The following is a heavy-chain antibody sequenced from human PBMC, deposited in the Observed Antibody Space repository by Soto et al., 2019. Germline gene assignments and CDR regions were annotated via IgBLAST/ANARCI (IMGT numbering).Heavy chain of an antibody. D-gene: IGHD5-12*01. CDR1: GDSVSSNSAA. CDR2: TYYRFKWYN. CDR3: VRERWLQSVPANFDY. Sequence: QVQLQQSGPGLVKPSQTLSLTCAISGDSVSSNSAAWNWIRQSPSRGLEWLGRTYYRFKWYNDYAVSVKSRITINADTSKNQFSLQMNSVTPEDRAVYYCVRERWLQSVPANFDYWGQGTLVTVSS. V-gene: IGHV6-1*01. J-gene: IGHJ4*02.